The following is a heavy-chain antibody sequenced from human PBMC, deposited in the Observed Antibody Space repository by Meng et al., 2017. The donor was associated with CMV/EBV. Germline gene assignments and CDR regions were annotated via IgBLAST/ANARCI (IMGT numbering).Heavy chain of an antibody. CDR2: SNGHGTTV. D-gene: IGHD2-2*01. CDR1: GFSISTCW. CDR3: VRDPPGARADLDY. Sequence: AASGFSISTCWMHWVRQAPGKGLEWVSHSNGHGTTVAYADSVKGRITISRDNAKNTVYLQRNDLRGEDTALYYCVRDPPGARADLDYWGQGTLVTVSS. V-gene: IGHV3-74*03. J-gene: IGHJ4*02.